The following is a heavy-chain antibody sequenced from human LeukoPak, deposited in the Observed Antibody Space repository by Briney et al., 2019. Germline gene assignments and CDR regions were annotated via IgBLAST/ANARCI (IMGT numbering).Heavy chain of an antibody. J-gene: IGHJ5*02. Sequence: SETLSLTCTVSGGSISSSSYCWGWIRQPPGKGLEWIGSIYYSGSTYYNPSLKSRVTISVDTSKNQFSLKLNSVTAADTAVYYCARHEIRIYYGSGTLNWFDPWGQGTLVTVSS. CDR1: GGSISSSSYC. CDR3: ARHEIRIYYGSGTLNWFDP. D-gene: IGHD3-10*01. V-gene: IGHV4-39*01. CDR2: IYYSGST.